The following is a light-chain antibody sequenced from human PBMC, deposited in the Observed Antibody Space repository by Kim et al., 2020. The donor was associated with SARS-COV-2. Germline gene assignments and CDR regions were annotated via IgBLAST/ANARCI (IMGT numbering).Light chain of an antibody. CDR2: EDN. CDR1: SRSIASNY. CDR3: QSYDSSNHGV. J-gene: IGLJ3*02. Sequence: NFMLTQPHSVSESPGKTVTISCTRSSRSIASNYVQWYQQRPGSAPTTVIYEDNQRPSGVPDRFSGSIDSSSNSASLTISGLKTEDEADYYCQSYDSSNHGVFGGGTQLTVL. V-gene: IGLV6-57*04.